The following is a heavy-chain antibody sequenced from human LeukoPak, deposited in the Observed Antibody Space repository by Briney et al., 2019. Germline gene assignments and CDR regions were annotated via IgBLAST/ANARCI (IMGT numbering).Heavy chain of an antibody. J-gene: IGHJ6*02. Sequence: SETLSLTCTVSGGSVSSGSYYWSWIRQPPGKGLEWIGEINHSGSTNYNPSLKSRVTISVDTSKNQFSLKLSSVTAADTAVYYCARGDYSYDYYYYYGMDVWGQGTTVTVSS. CDR1: GGSVSSGSYY. CDR3: ARGDYSYDYYYYYGMDV. V-gene: IGHV4-39*07. D-gene: IGHD4-11*01. CDR2: INHSGST.